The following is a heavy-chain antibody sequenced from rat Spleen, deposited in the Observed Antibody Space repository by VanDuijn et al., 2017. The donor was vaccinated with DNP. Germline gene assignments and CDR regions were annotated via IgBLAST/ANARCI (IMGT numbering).Heavy chain of an antibody. CDR3: APGYFDY. Sequence: QVQLKESGPGLVQPSQTLSLTCTVSGFSLTSYTVSWVRQPPGKGLEWIAAISSGGSTYYNSALKSRLSISRDTSKSQVFLKMNSLQTEDTAMYFCAPGYFDYWGQGVMVTVSS. CDR2: ISSGGST. D-gene: IGHD1-4*01. V-gene: IGHV2-6*01. CDR1: GFSLTSYT. J-gene: IGHJ2*01.